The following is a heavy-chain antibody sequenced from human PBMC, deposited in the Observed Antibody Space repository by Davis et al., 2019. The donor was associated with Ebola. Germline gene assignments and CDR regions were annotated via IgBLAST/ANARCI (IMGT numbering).Heavy chain of an antibody. D-gene: IGHD2-21*01. CDR3: ARGGESHLY. J-gene: IGHJ4*02. Sequence: PSETLSLTCAVYGESFSAYYWNWIRQSPGKGLEWIGEIHQSGSTNYNPSLKSRVTMSMDSSKNQFSLKVNSLTAADTAVYYCARGGESHLYWGQGILVTVSS. CDR2: IHQSGST. CDR1: GESFSAYY. V-gene: IGHV4-34*01.